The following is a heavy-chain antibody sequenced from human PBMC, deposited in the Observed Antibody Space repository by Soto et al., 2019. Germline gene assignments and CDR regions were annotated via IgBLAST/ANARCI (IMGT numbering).Heavy chain of an antibody. Sequence: QVQLVQSGAEVKKPGASVKVSCKASGYTFTSYGISWVRQAPGQGLEWMGWISAYNGNTNYAQKLQGRVTMTTDTSTSTAYMEVRSLRANDTAVYYCARSIAAAGSSHYYYGMDVWGQGTTVTVSS. J-gene: IGHJ6*02. D-gene: IGHD6-13*01. CDR2: ISAYNGNT. V-gene: IGHV1-18*01. CDR3: ARSIAAAGSSHYYYGMDV. CDR1: GYTFTSYG.